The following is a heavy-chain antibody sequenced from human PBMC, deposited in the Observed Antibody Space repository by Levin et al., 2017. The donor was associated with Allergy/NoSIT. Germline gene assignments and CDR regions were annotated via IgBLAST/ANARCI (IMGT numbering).Heavy chain of an antibody. CDR1: GASLSSGGHY. J-gene: IGHJ5*02. CDR3: AREGGWNYGFDP. Sequence: ASETLSLTCTVSGASLSSGGHYWTWIRQHPGKGLEWIGYIHHSGVIHYNSSLKSRMAISLDTSKNQFSLKLSSVTAADTAVYYCAREGGWNYGFDPWGQGTLVTVSS. D-gene: IGHD1-7*01. V-gene: IGHV4-31*03. CDR2: IHHSGVI.